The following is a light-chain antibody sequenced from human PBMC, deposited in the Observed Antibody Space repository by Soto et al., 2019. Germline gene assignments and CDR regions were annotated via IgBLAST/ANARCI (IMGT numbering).Light chain of an antibody. J-gene: IGLJ3*02. CDR1: SSDVGGYNY. CDR3: SSYTSSSPLRV. V-gene: IGLV2-14*01. CDR2: GVT. Sequence: QSVLTQPASVSGSPGQSITISCTGTSSDVGGYNYVSWYQQHPGKAPKLMIYGVTNRPSGVSNRFSGSKSGNTASLTISGLQAEDEADYYCSSYTSSSPLRVFGGGTKLTVL.